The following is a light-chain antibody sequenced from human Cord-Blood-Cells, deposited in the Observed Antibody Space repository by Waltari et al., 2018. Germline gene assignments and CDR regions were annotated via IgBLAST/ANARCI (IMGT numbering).Light chain of an antibody. J-gene: IGKJ4*01. CDR3: QQYYSYPLT. CDR1: QGISSY. CDR2: AAS. V-gene: IGKV1-8*01. Sequence: AIRMTQSPSSLSASTGDRVTIPCRASQGISSYLAWYQQKPGKAPKLLIYAASTLQSGFPSRFSGSGSGTDFTLTISCLQSEDFATYYCQQYYSYPLTFGGGTKVEIK.